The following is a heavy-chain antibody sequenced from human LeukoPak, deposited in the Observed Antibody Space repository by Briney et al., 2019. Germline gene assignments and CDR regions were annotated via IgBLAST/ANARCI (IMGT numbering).Heavy chain of an antibody. CDR3: VSGGDYYTGFDY. D-gene: IGHD4-17*01. Sequence: PGGSLRLSCAASGFTFSSYAMHWVRQAPGKGLEWVAVISYDGSNKYYADSVKGRFTISRDNSKDTQYLQMNSLRVEDRAVYYCVSGGDYYTGFDYWGQGALVTVSS. J-gene: IGHJ4*02. CDR2: ISYDGSNK. CDR1: GFTFSSYA. V-gene: IGHV3-30*04.